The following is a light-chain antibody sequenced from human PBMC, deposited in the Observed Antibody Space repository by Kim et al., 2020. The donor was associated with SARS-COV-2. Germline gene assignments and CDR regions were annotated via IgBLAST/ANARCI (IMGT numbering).Light chain of an antibody. V-gene: IGKV3-15*01. J-gene: IGKJ5*01. CDR3: QQYNDWPPVT. CDR2: GAS. Sequence: PGERATLSCRASQSVKSNLAWYQQKPGHAPRLLMSGASTRATGVPARFSGSGSGTEFTLTISSLQSEDIAVYYCQQYNDWPPVTFGQGTRLEIK. CDR1: QSVKSN.